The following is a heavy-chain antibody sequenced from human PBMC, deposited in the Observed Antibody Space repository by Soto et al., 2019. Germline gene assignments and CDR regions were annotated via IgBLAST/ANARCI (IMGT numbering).Heavy chain of an antibody. V-gene: IGHV3-15*01. J-gene: IGHJ4*02. CDR2: IKSKFAGGTT. CDR1: GFTFSQAW. CDR3: ITVSTTVTPPPV. Sequence: EVQLVESGGGLVTPGGSLRLSCAASGFTFSQAWMNWVRQAPGKGLEWVGRIKSKFAGGTTDYAAPVRGRFSISRDDSKNMVYLQMNSLRTDDTAVYCCITVSTTVTPPPVWGQGTPVTVSS. D-gene: IGHD4-17*01.